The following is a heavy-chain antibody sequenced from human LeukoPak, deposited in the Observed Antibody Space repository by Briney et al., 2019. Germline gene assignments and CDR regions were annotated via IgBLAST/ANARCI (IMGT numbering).Heavy chain of an antibody. Sequence: GASVKVSCKASGYTFTGYYMHWVRQAPGQGLEWMGRINPNSGGTNYAQKFQGRVTMTRDTSISTAYMELSRLRSDGTAVYYCARDRYRYYYDSSGYLLVDYWGQGTLVTVSS. CDR1: GYTFTGYY. D-gene: IGHD3-22*01. V-gene: IGHV1-2*06. J-gene: IGHJ4*02. CDR3: ARDRYRYYYDSSGYLLVDY. CDR2: INPNSGGT.